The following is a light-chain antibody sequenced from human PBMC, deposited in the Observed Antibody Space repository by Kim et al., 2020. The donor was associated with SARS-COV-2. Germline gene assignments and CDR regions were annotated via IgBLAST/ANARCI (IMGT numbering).Light chain of an antibody. V-gene: IGKV3-20*01. CDR2: GAS. CDR3: QQYGSS. J-gene: IGKJ2*01. CDR1: QSVSSSY. Sequence: EIVLTQSPGTLSLSPGERATLSCRTSQSVSSSYLAWYHQKPGQAPRLLIYGASSRATGIPDRFSGSGSGTNFTLTISRLEPEDFAVYFCQQYGSSLGQGTKLEIK.